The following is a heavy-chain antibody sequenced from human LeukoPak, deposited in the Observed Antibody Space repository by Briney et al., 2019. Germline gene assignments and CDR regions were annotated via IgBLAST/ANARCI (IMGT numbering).Heavy chain of an antibody. D-gene: IGHD6-25*01. Sequence: SETLSLTCTVSGGSISSYYWSWIRQPAGKGLEWIGRIYTSGSTNYNPSLKSRVTMSVDTSKNQFSLKLSSVTAADTAVYYCASEAIAAAVYSWFDPWGQGTLVTVSS. CDR1: GGSISSYY. CDR3: ASEAIAAAVYSWFDP. CDR2: IYTSGST. V-gene: IGHV4-4*07. J-gene: IGHJ5*02.